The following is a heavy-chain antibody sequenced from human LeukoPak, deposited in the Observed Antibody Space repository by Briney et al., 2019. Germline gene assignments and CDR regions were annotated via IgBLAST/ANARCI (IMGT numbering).Heavy chain of an antibody. CDR3: SRNADHDW. D-gene: IGHD1-14*01. CDR1: GFSFSDAW. J-gene: IGHJ4*02. CDR2: IKRQTEGWAK. Sequence: GGSLRLSCAGSGFSFSDAWFNWVRQTPEKGLGWVARIKRQTEGWAKDYAAPVKGRFTISRDDSESTVYLQMNSLEIEDTAVYFCSRNADHDWWGQGTLVTVSS. V-gene: IGHV3-15*01.